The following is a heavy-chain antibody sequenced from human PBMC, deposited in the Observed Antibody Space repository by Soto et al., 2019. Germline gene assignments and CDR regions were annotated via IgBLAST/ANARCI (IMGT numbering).Heavy chain of an antibody. CDR2: IYWDGEK. V-gene: IGHV2-5*02. J-gene: IGHJ5*02. CDR1: GLALSTSAVG. Sequence: QITLKESCPTLVQPTQTLSLTCTLSGLALSTSAVGIGWIRQPPGKALEWLALIYWDGEKRYSPSLKHRLTLAQDTSTNQVILSMTNMDPLDTGTYYCAYRGLGVDRGPPTNRFDIWCQGTLVTV. D-gene: IGHD3-10*01. CDR3: AYRGLGVDRGPPTNRFDI.